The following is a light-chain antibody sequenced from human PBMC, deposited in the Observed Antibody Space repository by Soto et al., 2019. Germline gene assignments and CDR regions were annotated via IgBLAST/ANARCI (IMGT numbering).Light chain of an antibody. CDR2: DVT. V-gene: IGLV2-14*03. CDR1: SRDVGGYIY. Sequence: QSALTQPASLSGSPGQSITISCTGTSRDVGGYIYVSWYQQHPGKAPKLIIYDVTNRPSGVSTRFSGSKSGNTASLTISGLQAEDEADYYCTSYTSSSTVIFGGGTKLTVL. CDR3: TSYTSSSTVI. J-gene: IGLJ2*01.